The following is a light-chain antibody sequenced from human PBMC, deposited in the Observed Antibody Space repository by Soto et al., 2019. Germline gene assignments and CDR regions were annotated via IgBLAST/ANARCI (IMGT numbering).Light chain of an antibody. CDR2: EDN. V-gene: IGLV6-57*02. CDR3: QSYDSSKCWV. J-gene: IGLJ3*02. Sequence: NFMLTQPHSVSESPGKTVTISCTGSSGSIASNYVQWYQQRPGSAPTTVIYEDNQRPSGVPDRFSGSIASSSTSASLTISRLKSEDGAELYCQSYDSSKCWVFGGGTQLTGL. CDR1: SGSIASNY.